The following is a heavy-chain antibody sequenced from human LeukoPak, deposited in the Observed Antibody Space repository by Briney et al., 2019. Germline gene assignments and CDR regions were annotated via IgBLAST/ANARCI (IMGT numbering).Heavy chain of an antibody. CDR3: ACTAMVGDWFDP. J-gene: IGHJ5*02. CDR1: GGSISSGSYY. V-gene: IGHV4-61*02. Sequence: SQTLSLTCTVSGGSISSGSYYWSWIRQPAGKGLEWIGRIYTSGSTNYNPSLKSRVTISVDTSKNQFSLKLSSVTAADTAVYYCACTAMVGDWFDPWGQGTLVTVSS. CDR2: IYTSGST. D-gene: IGHD5-18*01.